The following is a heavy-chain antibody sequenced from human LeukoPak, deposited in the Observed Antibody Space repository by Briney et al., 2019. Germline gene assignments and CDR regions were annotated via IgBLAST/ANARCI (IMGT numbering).Heavy chain of an antibody. D-gene: IGHD6-13*01. CDR3: AAGGSSSWYLMEH. Sequence: GTSVKVSCKASGFTFTSSAVQWVRQARGQRLEWIGWIVVGSGNTNYAQEFQERVTITRDMSTSTAYMELSSLRSEDTAVYYCAAGGSSSWYLMEHWGQGTLVTVSS. CDR2: IVVGSGNT. CDR1: GFTFTSSA. V-gene: IGHV1-58*01. J-gene: IGHJ1*01.